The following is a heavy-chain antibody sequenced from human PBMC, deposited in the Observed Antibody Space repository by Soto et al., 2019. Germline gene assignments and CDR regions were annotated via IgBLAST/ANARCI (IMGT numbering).Heavy chain of an antibody. V-gene: IGHV3-30-3*01. CDR3: SRESLAARLTFDS. CDR1: GFTFSSYA. CDR2: ISYDGSNK. J-gene: IGHJ3*02. D-gene: IGHD6-6*01. Sequence: QVQLVESGGGVVQPGRSLRLSCAASGFTFSSYAMHWVRQAPGKGLEWVAVISYDGSNKYYADSVKGRFTISRDNSKNTLYLQMNSLGVEDTAVYYGSRESLAARLTFDSWGQGTMVTVSS.